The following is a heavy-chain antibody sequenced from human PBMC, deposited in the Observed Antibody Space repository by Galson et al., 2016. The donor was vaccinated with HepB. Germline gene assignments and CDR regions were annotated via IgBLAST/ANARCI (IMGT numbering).Heavy chain of an antibody. J-gene: IGHJ4*02. CDR1: GFNFNTYG. CDR2: IWYDGSNK. Sequence: SLRLSCATSGFNFNTYGVHWVRQAPGKGLEWVAVIWYDGSNKYYADSVKGRFTISRDNSRTTLYLQMNSLRADDTAVYYCARGGYLYYSGTYMGAYWGQGTLVTVSS. CDR3: ARGGYLYYSGTYMGAY. D-gene: IGHD1-7*01. V-gene: IGHV3-33*01.